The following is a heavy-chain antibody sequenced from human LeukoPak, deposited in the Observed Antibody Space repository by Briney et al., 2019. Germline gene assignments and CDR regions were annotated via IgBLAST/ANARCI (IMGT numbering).Heavy chain of an antibody. CDR3: AREGSGWVNFDD. CDR2: IIPIFGTA. Sequence: GASVKVSCTASGGTFSSYAISWVRQAPGQGLEWMGGIIPIFGTANYAQKFQGRVTITADESTSTAYMELSSLRSEDTAVYYCAREGSGWVNFDDWGQGTLVTVSS. D-gene: IGHD6-19*01. CDR1: GGTFSSYA. V-gene: IGHV1-69*13. J-gene: IGHJ4*02.